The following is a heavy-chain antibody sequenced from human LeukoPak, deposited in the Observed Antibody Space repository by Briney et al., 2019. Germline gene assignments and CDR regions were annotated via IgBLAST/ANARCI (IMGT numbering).Heavy chain of an antibody. CDR1: GFTFSSYA. J-gene: IGHJ4*02. Sequence: GGSLRLSCAASGFTFSSYAMHWVRQAPGKGLEWVAVISYDGSNKYYADSVKGRFTISRDNSKNTLYLQMNSLRAEDTAVYYCARGRDGYNFGYWGQGTLVTVSS. CDR3: ARGRDGYNFGY. D-gene: IGHD5-24*01. V-gene: IGHV3-30*14. CDR2: ISYDGSNK.